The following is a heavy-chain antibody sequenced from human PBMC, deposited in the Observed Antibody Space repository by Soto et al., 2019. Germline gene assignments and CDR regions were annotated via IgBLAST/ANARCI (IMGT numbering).Heavy chain of an antibody. V-gene: IGHV4-31*03. CDR3: AREVDGSGSYYNPGDYYGMDV. CDR1: GGSISSGGYY. Sequence: QVQLQESGPGLVKPSQTLSLTCTVSGGSISSGGYYWSWIRQHPGKGLEWMGYIYYSGSTYYNPSLKSRVTISVDTSKNQFSLKLSSVTAADTAVYYCAREVDGSGSYYNPGDYYGMDVWGQGTTVTVSS. CDR2: IYYSGST. J-gene: IGHJ6*02. D-gene: IGHD3-10*01.